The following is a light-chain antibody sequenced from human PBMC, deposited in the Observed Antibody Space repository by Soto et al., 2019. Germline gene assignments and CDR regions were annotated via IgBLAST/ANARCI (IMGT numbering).Light chain of an antibody. Sequence: EIVLTQSPATLSVSPGERVTLSCRASQSVRSNLAWYQQKPGQPPRLLIYGASRRATNIPARFSGGGSDTEFTLTISTLQSEDFAVYYCQYYDNWRLSFGGGTKVDIK. J-gene: IGKJ4*01. CDR1: QSVRSN. CDR2: GAS. V-gene: IGKV3-15*01. CDR3: QYYDNWRLS.